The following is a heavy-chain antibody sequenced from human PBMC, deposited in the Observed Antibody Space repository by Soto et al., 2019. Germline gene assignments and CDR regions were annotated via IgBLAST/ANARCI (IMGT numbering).Heavy chain of an antibody. CDR3: ARIVRYFGESETYKWFDP. CDR2: IFSSDEE. CDR1: GFSLSNARMG. D-gene: IGHD3-10*01. J-gene: IGHJ5*02. Sequence: SGPTLVNPTETLTLTCAVSGFSLSNARMGVTWIRQPPGKALEWLAHIFSSDEESYRTSLKSRLSISKDTSKSQVVLTMTNMDPVDTGAYFCARIVRYFGESETYKWFDPWGQGTLVTVSS. V-gene: IGHV2-26*01.